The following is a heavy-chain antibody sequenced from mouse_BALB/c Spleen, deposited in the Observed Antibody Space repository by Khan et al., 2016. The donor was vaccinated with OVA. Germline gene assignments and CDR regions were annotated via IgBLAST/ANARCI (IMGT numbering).Heavy chain of an antibody. Sequence: EVQLQESGPGLVKPSQSLSLTCTVTGYSITSDYAWNWIRPFPGNKLEWVGQISYSGNTKYNPSLKSRISITRDTSKNQFFLQLNSVTTEDTATYYCARIYGGDFDYWGQGTTLTVSS. V-gene: IGHV3-2*02. CDR3: ARIYGGDFDY. CDR1: GYSITSDYA. CDR2: ISYSGNT. D-gene: IGHD1-1*01. J-gene: IGHJ2*01.